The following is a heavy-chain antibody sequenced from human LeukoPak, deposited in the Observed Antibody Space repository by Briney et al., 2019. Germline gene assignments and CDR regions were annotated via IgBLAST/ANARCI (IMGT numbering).Heavy chain of an antibody. CDR1: GFAFSDYS. J-gene: IGHJ4*02. Sequence: PGGSLRLSCAASGFAFSDYSMSWVRQAPGKGLEWVSAISGSGGSTYYADSVKGRFTISRDNSKNTLYLQMNSLRAEDTAVYYCAKDLWRSGWGGTFDYWGQGTLVTVSS. CDR3: AKDLWRSGWGGTFDY. V-gene: IGHV3-23*01. D-gene: IGHD6-19*01. CDR2: ISGSGGST.